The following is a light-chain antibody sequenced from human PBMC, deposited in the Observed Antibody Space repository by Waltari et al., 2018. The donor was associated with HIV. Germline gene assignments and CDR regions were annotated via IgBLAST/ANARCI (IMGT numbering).Light chain of an antibody. Sequence: QSALTQPASVSGSPGQSITISCIGTSSDVGDYNYVSWYQQHPGKAPKVIIYEVSNRPSGISDRFSCSKSGNTASLTISGLQAEDEADYYCSSYTTRAVSTYVFGTGTKVTVL. V-gene: IGLV2-14*01. J-gene: IGLJ1*01. CDR1: SSDVGDYNY. CDR3: SSYTTRAVSTYV. CDR2: EVS.